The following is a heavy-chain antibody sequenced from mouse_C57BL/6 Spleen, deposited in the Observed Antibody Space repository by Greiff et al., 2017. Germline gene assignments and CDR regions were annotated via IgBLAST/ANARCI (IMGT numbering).Heavy chain of an antibody. CDR3: ARMGYSNLFDY. D-gene: IGHD2-5*01. Sequence: QVQLQQSGPGLVQPSQSLSITCTVSGFSLTSYGVHWVRQSPGKGLEWLGVIWSGGRTDYNAAFISRLSISKDNSKSQVFFKMNSLQADDTAIYYCARMGYSNLFDYWGQGTTLTVSS. V-gene: IGHV2-2*01. J-gene: IGHJ2*01. CDR1: GFSLTSYG. CDR2: IWSGGRT.